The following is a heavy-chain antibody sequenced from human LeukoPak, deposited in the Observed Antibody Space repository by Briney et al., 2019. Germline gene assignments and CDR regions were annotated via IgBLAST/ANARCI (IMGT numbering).Heavy chain of an antibody. V-gene: IGHV3-66*01. CDR1: EFSVGSNY. J-gene: IGHJ4*02. CDR2: IYSGGST. D-gene: IGHD6-25*01. CDR3: TRAAWDY. Sequence: GGSLRLSCAASEFSVGSNYMTWVRQAPGKGLEWVSLIYSGGSTYYADSVKGRFTISRDNSKNTLYLQMNSLRAEDTAVYYCTRAAWDYWAQGTLVTVSS.